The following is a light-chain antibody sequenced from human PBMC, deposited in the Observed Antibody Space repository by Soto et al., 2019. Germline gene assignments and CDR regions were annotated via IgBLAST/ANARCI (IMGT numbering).Light chain of an antibody. CDR1: QSISRH. Sequence: DIQMTQSPSSLSASVGDRVTITFRASQSISRHLNWYQQKPGRAPKLLIYGASTLHRGGPSRFSGSGSGTDFTLTISSLQPEDFATYFCQQSFRTPFTFGQGTRLEIK. J-gene: IGKJ5*01. CDR3: QQSFRTPFT. CDR2: GAS. V-gene: IGKV1-39*01.